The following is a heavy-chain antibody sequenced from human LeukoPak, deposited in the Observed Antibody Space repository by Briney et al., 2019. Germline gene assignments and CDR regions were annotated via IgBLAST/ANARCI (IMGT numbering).Heavy chain of an antibody. CDR3: ARDHAYYYGMDV. V-gene: IGHV4-31*03. CDR2: IYYSGST. Sequence: SETLSLTCTVSGGSISSGGYYWSWIRQHPGKGLEWIGYIYYSGSTYYNPSLKSRVTISVDTSENQFSLKLSSVTAADTAVYYCARDHAYYYGMDVWGQGTTVTVSS. CDR1: GGSISSGGYY. J-gene: IGHJ6*02.